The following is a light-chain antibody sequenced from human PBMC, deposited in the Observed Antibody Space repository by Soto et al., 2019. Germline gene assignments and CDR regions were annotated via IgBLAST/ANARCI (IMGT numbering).Light chain of an antibody. CDR2: DAS. V-gene: IGKV3-11*01. CDR1: QSVNNY. Sequence: EIVLTQSPATLSLSPGERATPSCRASQSVNNYLAWYQQKPGQAPRLLIYDASSRATDIPARFSGSGSGTDFTLTISSLEPEDFATYYCHQRSNWPLTFGGGTKVDIK. CDR3: HQRSNWPLT. J-gene: IGKJ4*01.